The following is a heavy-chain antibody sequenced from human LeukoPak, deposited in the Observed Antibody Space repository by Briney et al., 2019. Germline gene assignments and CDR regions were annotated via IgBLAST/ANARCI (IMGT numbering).Heavy chain of an antibody. CDR2: ISTDSRTI. CDR1: GFPFSRYS. J-gene: IGHJ4*03. CDR3: TTYFDTTGYFEEAYDT. Sequence: PGGSLRLSCAPSGFPFSRYSMNWVRQAPGKGLEWIAYISTDSRTIYSGDSVKGRFSISRDNDKSLPYLHMENLRVEDTAVYYCTTYFDTTGYFEEAYDTWGQGTLVTVSA. D-gene: IGHD3-22*01. V-gene: IGHV3-48*01.